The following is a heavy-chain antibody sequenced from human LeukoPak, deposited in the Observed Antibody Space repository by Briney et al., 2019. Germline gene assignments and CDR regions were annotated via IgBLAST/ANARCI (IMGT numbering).Heavy chain of an antibody. CDR3: ARAESGYSYGPDAFDI. V-gene: IGHV4-59*01. CDR2: IYYSGST. D-gene: IGHD5-18*01. J-gene: IGHJ3*02. Sequence: SQTLSLTCTVSGGSISSYYWSWIRQPPGKGLEWIGYIYYSGSTNYNPSLTSRVTISVDTSKNQFSLKLSSVTAADTAVYYCARAESGYSYGPDAFDIWGQGTMVTVSS. CDR1: GGSISSYY.